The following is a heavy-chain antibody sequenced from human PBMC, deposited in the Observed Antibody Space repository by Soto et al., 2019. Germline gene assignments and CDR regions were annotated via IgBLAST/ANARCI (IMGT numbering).Heavy chain of an antibody. Sequence: SETLSLTCSVSGGSISSGDYYWNWIRQPPGKGLEWIGHIYYSGSTYYNSSLKSRVTISLDTSKNQFPLKLSSVTAADTAAYYCAGQPTAGSYYDLGSYYYYYAMDVWGQGTTVT. J-gene: IGHJ6*02. CDR1: GGSISSGDYY. CDR2: IYYSGST. CDR3: AGQPTAGSYYDLGSYYYYYAMDV. D-gene: IGHD3-10*01. V-gene: IGHV4-30-4*01.